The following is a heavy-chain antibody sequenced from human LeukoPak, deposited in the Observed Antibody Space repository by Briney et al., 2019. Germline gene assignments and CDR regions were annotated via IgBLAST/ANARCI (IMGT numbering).Heavy chain of an antibody. CDR3: AGKTRHGSRPVPYYFDY. CDR2: IYYSGST. D-gene: IGHD6-13*01. J-gene: IGHJ4*02. CDR1: GGSISSGDYY. V-gene: IGHV4-30-4*01. Sequence: SQTLSLTCTVSGGSISSGDYYWSWIRQPPGKGLEWIGYIYYSGSTYYNPSLKSRVTISVDTPKNQFSLKLSSVTAADTAVYYCAGKTRHGSRPVPYYFDYWGQGTLVTVSS.